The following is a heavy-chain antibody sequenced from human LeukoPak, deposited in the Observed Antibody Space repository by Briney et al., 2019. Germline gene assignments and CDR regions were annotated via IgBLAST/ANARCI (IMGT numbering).Heavy chain of an antibody. CDR3: TTEFGRRPGGTYYYFDY. V-gene: IGHV3-15*01. CDR2: IKSKTDDGTT. D-gene: IGHD1-26*01. Sequence: KPGGSLRLSCAASGFTFNNAWMSWVRQAPGKGLEWVGRIKSKTDDGTTDYAAPVKGRFTISRDDSKNTLYLQMNSLNTEDTAVYFCTTEFGRRPGGTYYYFDYWGQGTLVTVSS. J-gene: IGHJ4*02. CDR1: GFTFNNAW.